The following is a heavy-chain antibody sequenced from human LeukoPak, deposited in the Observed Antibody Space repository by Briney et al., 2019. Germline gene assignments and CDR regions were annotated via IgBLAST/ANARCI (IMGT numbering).Heavy chain of an antibody. V-gene: IGHV4-59*01. J-gene: IGHJ4*02. CDR3: ARAEKAVTGTLDS. CDR2: MYNRGST. Sequence: PSETLSLTCTVSGDSISNYYWSWIRQSPGKELEWIGYMYNRGSTIYNPSLKSQVTISTDTSKNQFSLRLTSVTAADTAVYYCARAEKAVTGTLDSWGQGTLITVSS. D-gene: IGHD6-19*01. CDR1: GDSISNYY.